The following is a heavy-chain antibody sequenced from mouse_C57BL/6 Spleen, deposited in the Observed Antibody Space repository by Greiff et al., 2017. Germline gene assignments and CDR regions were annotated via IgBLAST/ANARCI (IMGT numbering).Heavy chain of an antibody. Sequence: QVQLQQPGAELVKPGASVKMSCKASGYTFTSYWITWVKQRPGQGLEWIGDIYPGSGSTNYNEKFKSKATLTVDTSTSTAYMQLSSLTSEDSAVYYCARQDSNYVGDFDYWGQGTTRTVSS. CDR2: IYPGSGST. CDR1: GYTFTSYW. V-gene: IGHV1-55*01. D-gene: IGHD2-5*01. J-gene: IGHJ2*01. CDR3: ARQDSNYVGDFDY.